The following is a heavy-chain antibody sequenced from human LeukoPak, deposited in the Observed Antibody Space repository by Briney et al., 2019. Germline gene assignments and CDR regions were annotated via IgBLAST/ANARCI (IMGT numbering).Heavy chain of an antibody. CDR1: GFTFSSYG. D-gene: IGHD3-9*01. CDR2: ISYDGSNK. J-gene: IGHJ4*02. CDR3: AKDDRLGRYYDILTGYSPDY. Sequence: GGSLRLSCAASGFTFSSYGMHWVRQAPGKGLEWVAVISYDGSNKYNADSVKGRFTISRDNSKNTLYLQMNSLRAEDTAVYYCAKDDRLGRYYDILTGYSPDYWGQGTLVTVSS. V-gene: IGHV3-30*18.